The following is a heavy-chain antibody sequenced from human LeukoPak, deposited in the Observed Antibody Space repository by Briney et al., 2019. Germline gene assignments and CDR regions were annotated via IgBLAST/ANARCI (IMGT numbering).Heavy chain of an antibody. CDR2: IIPIFGTA. CDR1: GGTFSSYA. V-gene: IGHV1-69*13. J-gene: IGHJ4*02. Sequence: GASVKVSCKASGGTFSSYAISWVRQAPGQGLEWMGGIIPIFGTANYAQKFQGRVTITADESTSTAYTELSSLRSEDTAVYYCARASGYYYDSSGYSFDYWGQGTLVTVSS. D-gene: IGHD3-22*01. CDR3: ARASGYYYDSSGYSFDY.